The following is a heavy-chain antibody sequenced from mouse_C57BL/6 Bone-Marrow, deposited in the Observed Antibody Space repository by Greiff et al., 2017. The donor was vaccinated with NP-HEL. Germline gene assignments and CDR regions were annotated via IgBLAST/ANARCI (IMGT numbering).Heavy chain of an antibody. CDR3: ARELSTVHFDY. D-gene: IGHD1-1*01. CDR2: IYPGDGDT. CDR1: GYAFSSSW. Sequence: VQLQQSGPELVKPGASVKISCKASGYAFSSSWMNWVKQRPGKGLEWIGRIYPGDGDTNYNGKFKGKATLTADKSSSTAYMQLSSLTSEDSAVYFCARELSTVHFDYWGQGTTLTVSS. V-gene: IGHV1-82*01. J-gene: IGHJ2*01.